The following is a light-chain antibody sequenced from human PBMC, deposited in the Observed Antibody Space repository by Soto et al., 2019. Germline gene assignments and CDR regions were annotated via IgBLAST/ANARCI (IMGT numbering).Light chain of an antibody. Sequence: EIVLTQSPATLSLSPGERATLSCRASQSVSSYLAWYQQKPGQAPRLLIYDASNSATGIPTRFSGSGAGTYFTLTISILEPEDFAVYCCQQRSNWPLTFGGGTQVEIK. J-gene: IGKJ4*01. CDR3: QQRSNWPLT. CDR1: QSVSSY. V-gene: IGKV3-11*01. CDR2: DAS.